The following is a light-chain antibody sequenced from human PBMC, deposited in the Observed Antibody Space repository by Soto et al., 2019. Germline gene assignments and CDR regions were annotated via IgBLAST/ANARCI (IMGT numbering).Light chain of an antibody. CDR3: MQTLQTPRT. V-gene: IGKV2-28*01. Sequence: DIVMTQSPLSLPVSPGEPASISCRSSQSLLHSNGNTYLDWYLQKPGQSPQLLIYVVSNRASGVPDRFSGSGSGTDFTLKISIVEAEDVGVYYCMQTLQTPRTFGQGTKVEIK. CDR2: VVS. J-gene: IGKJ1*01. CDR1: QSLLHSNGNTY.